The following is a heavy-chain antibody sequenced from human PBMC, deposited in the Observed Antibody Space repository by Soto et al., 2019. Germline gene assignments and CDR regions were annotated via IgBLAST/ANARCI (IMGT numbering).Heavy chain of an antibody. CDR1: GYTFTTYG. CDR2: IGPYSGKT. V-gene: IGHV1-18*01. J-gene: IGHJ4*02. Sequence: QVQLVQSGAEVRKPGASVKVSCKTAGYTFTTYGISWVRQAPGQGLEWMGWIGPYSGKTYYAQKFQDRVIVTKDTSTRTADMELRSLRSDDTAVYYCATDGDYDSSNHWGGDGLEYWGQGTLVTVSS. D-gene: IGHD3-22*01. CDR3: ATDGDYDSSNHWGGDGLEY.